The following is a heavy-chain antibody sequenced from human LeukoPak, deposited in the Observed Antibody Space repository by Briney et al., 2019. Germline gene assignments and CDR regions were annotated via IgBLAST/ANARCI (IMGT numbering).Heavy chain of an antibody. J-gene: IGHJ4*02. CDR1: GGSISSYY. V-gene: IGHV4-59*01. Sequence: PSETLSLTCTVSGGSISSYYWSWIRQPPGKGLEWIGYIYYSGSTNYNPSLKSRVTISVDTSKNQFSLKLSSVIAADTAVYYCARGSRQLGYWGQGTLVTVSS. CDR3: ARGSRQLGY. CDR2: IYYSGST. D-gene: IGHD2-2*01.